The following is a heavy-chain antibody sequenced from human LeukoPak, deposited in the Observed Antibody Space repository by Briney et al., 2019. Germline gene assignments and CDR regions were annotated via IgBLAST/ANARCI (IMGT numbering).Heavy chain of an antibody. CDR2: IYYSGST. J-gene: IGHJ5*02. CDR1: GSSISSYY. CDR3: ASHESSSIAAFDP. D-gene: IGHD6-6*01. Sequence: PSETLSLTCTVSGSSISSYYWSWIRQPPGKGPEWIGYIYYSGSTNYNPSLKSRVTISVDTSKNQFSLKLSSVNAADTAVCYCASHESSSIAAFDPWGQGTLVTVSS. V-gene: IGHV4-59*08.